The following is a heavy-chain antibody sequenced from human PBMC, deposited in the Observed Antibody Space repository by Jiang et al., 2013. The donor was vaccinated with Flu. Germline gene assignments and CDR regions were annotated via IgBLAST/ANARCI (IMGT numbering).Heavy chain of an antibody. V-gene: IGHV4-61*01. Sequence: GPGLVKPSETLSLTCSVSGDSVGSGNYYWSWIRQPPGKGLEWIGYIYSTGTTNYSPSLKTRLIMSIDTSKNQFSLTLSSVSAADTALYYCARDGPGPESNIAGASKLRRFASWGQGTLVTVSS. CDR3: ARDGPGPESNIAGASKLRRFAS. CDR2: IYSTGTT. J-gene: IGHJ4*02. CDR1: GDSVGSGNYY. D-gene: IGHD1-26*01.